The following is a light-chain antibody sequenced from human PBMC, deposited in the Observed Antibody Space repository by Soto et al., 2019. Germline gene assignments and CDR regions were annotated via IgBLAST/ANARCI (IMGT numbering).Light chain of an antibody. V-gene: IGKV3-20*01. J-gene: IGKJ1*01. CDR3: HQRGSWPRGT. CDR2: GAS. Sequence: EIVMTQSPGTLSLSPGERATLSCRASQSLTSSYLAWYQQKPGQAPRLLIYGASSRATGIPDRFSGSGSGTDFTLTISRLEPEDFAVYYCHQRGSWPRGTFGQGTKVDIK. CDR1: QSLTSSY.